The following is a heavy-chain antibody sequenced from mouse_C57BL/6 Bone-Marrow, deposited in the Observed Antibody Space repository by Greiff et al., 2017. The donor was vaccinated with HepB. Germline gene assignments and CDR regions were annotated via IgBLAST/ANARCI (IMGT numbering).Heavy chain of an antibody. CDR3: ASLNYYGSSSWFAY. CDR1: GFSLTSYG. V-gene: IGHV2-6*01. J-gene: IGHJ3*01. Sequence: VKLMESGPGLVAPSQSLSITCTVSGFSLTSYGVDWVRQSPGKGLEWLGVIWGVGSTNYNSALKSRPSISKDNSKSQVFLKMNSLQTDDTAMYYCASLNYYGSSSWFAYWGQGTLVTVSA. CDR2: IWGVGST. D-gene: IGHD1-1*01.